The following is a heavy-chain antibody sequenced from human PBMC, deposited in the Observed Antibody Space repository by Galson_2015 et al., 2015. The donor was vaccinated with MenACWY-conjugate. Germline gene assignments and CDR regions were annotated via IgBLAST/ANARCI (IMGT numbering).Heavy chain of an antibody. CDR2: LSWNNSTI. Sequence: SLRLCGAASDLSFVDYAMHWVRQAPGQGLEWVSGLSWNNSTIASAYAVKGRFTVSRDNAKTSLYVQMNSLREEDTASYYCVKETGGSDFYMGPRAFGMWGRGTLVIVSS. CDR3: VKETGGSDFYMGPRAFGM. D-gene: IGHD2-21*02. CDR1: DLSFVDYA. J-gene: IGHJ3*02. V-gene: IGHV3-9*01.